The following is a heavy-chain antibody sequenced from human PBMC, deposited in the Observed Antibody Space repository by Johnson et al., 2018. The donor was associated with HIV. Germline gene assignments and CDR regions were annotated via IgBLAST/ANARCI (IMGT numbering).Heavy chain of an antibody. CDR1: GFTFDDYA. V-gene: IGHV3-9*01. CDR3: AKGVIPFGGVIGPLRAFDI. D-gene: IGHD3-16*02. Sequence: VESGGGLVQPGRSLRLSCAASGFTFDDYAMHWVRQAPGKGLEWVAGINWNSGSIGYADSGKGRFTISRDKAKNYLYLQMNSLRAEDTALYYCAKGVIPFGGVIGPLRAFDIWGQGTVVTVSS. CDR2: INWNSGSI. J-gene: IGHJ3*02.